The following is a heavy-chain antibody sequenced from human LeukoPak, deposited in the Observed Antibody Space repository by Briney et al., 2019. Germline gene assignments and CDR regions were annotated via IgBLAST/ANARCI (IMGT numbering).Heavy chain of an antibody. V-gene: IGHV1-69*04. J-gene: IGHJ4*02. D-gene: IGHD3-22*01. CDR3: ARDYYDSSGYPYDF. CDR2: IIPILGIA. Sequence: SVKVSCKASGGTFSSYAISWVRQAPGQGLEWVGRIIPILGIANYAQKFQGRVPITADKSTSTAYMELSSLRSEDTAVYYCARDYYDSSGYPYDFWGQGTLVTVSS. CDR1: GGTFSSYA.